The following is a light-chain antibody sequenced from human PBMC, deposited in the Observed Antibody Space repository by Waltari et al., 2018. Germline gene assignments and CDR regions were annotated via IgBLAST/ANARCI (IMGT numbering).Light chain of an antibody. CDR1: QDISNY. J-gene: IGKJ3*01. CDR2: DAS. Sequence: IQMTQSPSSLSASVGDRVTITCQASQDISNYLNWYQQKPGKAPKLLIYDASNLETGVPSRFSGSGSGTDFTFTISNLQPEDFSTYYCQQYSNLPFTFGPGTKVDIK. V-gene: IGKV1-33*01. CDR3: QQYSNLPFT.